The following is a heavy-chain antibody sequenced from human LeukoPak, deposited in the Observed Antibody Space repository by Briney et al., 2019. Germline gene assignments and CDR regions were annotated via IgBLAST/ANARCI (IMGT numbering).Heavy chain of an antibody. CDR2: ISSSGGST. CDR1: GFTFSSYA. D-gene: IGHD6-13*01. Sequence: GGSLRLSCAASGFTFSSYAMSWVRQAPGKGLEWVSTISSSGGSTYYADSVKGRFTFSRDNSKNTMYLQMNSLRAEDTAVYYCGKDWYTGTAAAGIFDYWGQGTLVTVSS. J-gene: IGHJ4*02. CDR3: GKDWYTGTAAAGIFDY. V-gene: IGHV3-23*01.